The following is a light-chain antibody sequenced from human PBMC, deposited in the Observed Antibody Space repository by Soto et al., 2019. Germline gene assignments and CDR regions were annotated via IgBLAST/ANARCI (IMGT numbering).Light chain of an antibody. CDR3: QQYNSWPPWT. CDR2: GAS. V-gene: IGKV3-15*01. J-gene: IGKJ1*01. CDR1: QNIRSN. Sequence: EIVMTQSPATLSVSPGERATLSCRASQNIRSNLAWYQQIPGQDPRLLIHGASTRATGIPARFSGSGSGTEFTLTIIGLQSEDYAVYYCQQYNSWPPWTFGQGTKVEI.